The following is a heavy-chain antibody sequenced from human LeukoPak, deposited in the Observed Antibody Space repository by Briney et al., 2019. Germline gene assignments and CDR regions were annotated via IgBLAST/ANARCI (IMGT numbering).Heavy chain of an antibody. CDR1: GFTFSSYA. Sequence: GGSLRLSCAASGFTFSSYAMHWVRQAPGKGLEWVAVISYDGSNKYYADSVKGGFTISRDNSKNTLYLQMNSLRAEDTAVYYCARAPGWNYGYYMDVWGKGTTVTVSS. CDR3: ARAPGWNYGYYMDV. J-gene: IGHJ6*03. CDR2: ISYDGSNK. V-gene: IGHV3-30*14. D-gene: IGHD1-7*01.